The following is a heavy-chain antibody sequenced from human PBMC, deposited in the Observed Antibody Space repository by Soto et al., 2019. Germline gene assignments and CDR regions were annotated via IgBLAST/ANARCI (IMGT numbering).Heavy chain of an antibody. D-gene: IGHD2-15*01. CDR1: GYTFTSYG. J-gene: IGHJ6*02. CDR3: AKSLRYCSGGSCPPLYYYGMDV. CDR2: MNPNSGNT. V-gene: IGHV1-8*02. Sequence: ASVKVSCKASGYTFTSYGISWVRQATGQGLEWMGWMNPNSGNTGYAQKFQGRVTMTRNTSISTAYMELSSLRSEDTAVYYCAKSLRYCSGGSCPPLYYYGMDVWGQGTTVTVSS.